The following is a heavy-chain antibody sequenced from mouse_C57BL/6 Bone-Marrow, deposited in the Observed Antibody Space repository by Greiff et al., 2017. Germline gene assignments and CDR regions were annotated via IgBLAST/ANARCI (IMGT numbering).Heavy chain of an antibody. CDR2: IDPENGDT. CDR1: GFNIKDDY. Sequence: EVQLQQSGAELVRPGASVKLSCTASGFNIKDDYMHWVKQRPEQGLEWIGWIDPENGDTEYASKFQGKATITADTSSNTAYLQLSSLTSEDTAVYYCTTGGFYYYGSSYGYWGQGTTLTVSS. V-gene: IGHV14-4*01. CDR3: TTGGFYYYGSSYGY. J-gene: IGHJ2*01. D-gene: IGHD1-1*01.